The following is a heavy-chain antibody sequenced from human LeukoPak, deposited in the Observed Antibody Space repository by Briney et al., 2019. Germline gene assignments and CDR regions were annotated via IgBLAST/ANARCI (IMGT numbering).Heavy chain of an antibody. V-gene: IGHV3-74*01. D-gene: IGHD4-11*01. CDR2: IKYDGSIT. CDR3: GRYNNYQVDV. Sequence: GGSLILSCATSGCTISHYRMRWVRQAPGKGLEWVSIIKYDGSITNYADSVRGRFTISRDNAKNILYLQINSLRAEDTAVYYCGRYNNYQVDVWGEGTTVTVSS. J-gene: IGHJ6*01. CDR1: GCTISHYR.